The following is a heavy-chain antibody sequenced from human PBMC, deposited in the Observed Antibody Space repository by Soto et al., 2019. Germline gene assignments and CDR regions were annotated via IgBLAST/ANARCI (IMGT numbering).Heavy chain of an antibody. J-gene: IGHJ6*02. D-gene: IGHD6-19*01. Sequence: ASVKVSCKASGYTFTGYYMHWVRQAPGQGLEWMGWINPNSGGTNYAQKFQGWVTMTRDTSISTAYMELSRLRSDDTAVYYCARGEVEDSSGWYYYYGMDVWGQETTVTVSS. CDR3: ARGEVEDSSGWYYYYGMDV. V-gene: IGHV1-2*04. CDR2: INPNSGGT. CDR1: GYTFTGYY.